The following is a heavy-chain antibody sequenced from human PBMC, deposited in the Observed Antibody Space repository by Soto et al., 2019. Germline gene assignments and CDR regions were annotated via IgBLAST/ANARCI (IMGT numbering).Heavy chain of an antibody. Sequence: SETLSLTCTVSGCSISSGDYYWSWIRQPPGKGLEWIGYIYYSGSTYYNPSLKSRVTISVDTSKNQFSLKLSSVTAADTAVYYCARDGSYSLYGMDVWGQGTTVTVSS. CDR2: IYYSGST. CDR1: GCSISSGDYY. V-gene: IGHV4-30-4*01. J-gene: IGHJ6*02. CDR3: ARDGSYSLYGMDV. D-gene: IGHD2-21*01.